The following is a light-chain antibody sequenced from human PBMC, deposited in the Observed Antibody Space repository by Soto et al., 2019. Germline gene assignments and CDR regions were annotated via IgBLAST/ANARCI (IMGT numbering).Light chain of an antibody. Sequence: EIGLTQSPSTLSLSPGERATLSCGASQSVSSYLAWYQQKHGQAPRLLIYDASDRATGIPARFSGSGYGTDFNLTISSLETEDFAVYYCQQRSNWPITFGQGTRLEI. J-gene: IGKJ5*01. CDR1: QSVSSY. CDR2: DAS. CDR3: QQRSNWPIT. V-gene: IGKV3-11*01.